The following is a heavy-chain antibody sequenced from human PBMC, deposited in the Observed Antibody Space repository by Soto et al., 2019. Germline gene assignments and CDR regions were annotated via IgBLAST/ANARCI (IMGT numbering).Heavy chain of an antibody. D-gene: IGHD2-2*01. V-gene: IGHV3-23*01. CDR2: ISGSGGST. Sequence: PRGSLRLSCAASGFTFSSYAMSWVRQAPGKGLEWVSAISGSGGSTYYADSVKGRFTISRDNSKNTLYLQMNSLRAEDTAVYYCAKDLSGVWYCSSTSCYVGAYDISSQGTMHT. CDR1: GFTFSSYA. J-gene: IGHJ3*02. CDR3: AKDLSGVWYCSSTSCYVGAYDI.